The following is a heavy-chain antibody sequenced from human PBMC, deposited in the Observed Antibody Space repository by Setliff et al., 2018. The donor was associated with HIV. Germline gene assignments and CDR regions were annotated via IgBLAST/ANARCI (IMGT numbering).Heavy chain of an antibody. V-gene: IGHV3-53*01. J-gene: IGHJ4*02. CDR3: ATAPVDGSSD. CDR1: GFSVSSDY. CDR2: IYSGGGT. Sequence: PGGSLRLSCAASGFSVSSDYMAWVRQAPGKGPEWPAFIYSGGGTYYGDSVKGRFTITRDNSKNSLYLHMNRLRAEDTAVYYCATAPVDGSSDWGQGTLVTVSS. D-gene: IGHD3-10*01.